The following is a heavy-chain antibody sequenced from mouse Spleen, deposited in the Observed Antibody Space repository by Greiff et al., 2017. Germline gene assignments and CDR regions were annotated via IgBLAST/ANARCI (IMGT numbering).Heavy chain of an antibody. V-gene: IGHV2-2*01. CDR1: GFSLTSYG. J-gene: IGHJ2*01. CDR2: ICRGGST. D-gene: IGHD2-14*01. CDR3: ARKDRYYFDY. Sequence: VQVVESGPGLVQPSQTLSITCTVSGFSLTSYGVHWVRQSPGKGLEWMGVICRGGSTAYNAAFIYRLSIIKANSKSHVFFKMNSLQADDTAIYYCARKDRYYFDYWGQGTTLTVSS.